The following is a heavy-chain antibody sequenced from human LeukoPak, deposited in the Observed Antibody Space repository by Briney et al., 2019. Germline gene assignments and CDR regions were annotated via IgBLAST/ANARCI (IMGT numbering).Heavy chain of an antibody. V-gene: IGHV3-21*01. Sequence: PGGPLRLSCATSGFTFSSYTMNWVRQTPGKGLEWVSSISSRSTYIYYLDSVRGRFTISRDNAKNTLYLQMNSLRAEDTAVYYCAKHPAFDIWGQGTMVTVSS. CDR3: AKHPAFDI. CDR2: ISSRSTYI. CDR1: GFTFSSYT. J-gene: IGHJ3*02.